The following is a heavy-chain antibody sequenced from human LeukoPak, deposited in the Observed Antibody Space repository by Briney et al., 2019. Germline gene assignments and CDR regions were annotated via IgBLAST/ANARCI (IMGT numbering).Heavy chain of an antibody. CDR3: ARDRYSGNYGFVDY. CDR1: GGTFSNYA. Sequence: ASVKVSCKASGGTFSNYAINWVRQAPGQGLEWMGGIIPIFGTANYAQKFQGRVTITADESTSTAYMELSSLTSEDTAVYYCARDRYSGNYGFVDYWGQGTLVTVSS. D-gene: IGHD1-26*01. V-gene: IGHV1-69*13. CDR2: IIPIFGTA. J-gene: IGHJ4*02.